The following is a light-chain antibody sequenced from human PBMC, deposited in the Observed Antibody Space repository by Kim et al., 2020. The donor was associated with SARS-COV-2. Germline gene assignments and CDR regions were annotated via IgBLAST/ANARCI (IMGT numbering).Light chain of an antibody. V-gene: IGKV1-27*01. CDR3: QKCDRAAWT. J-gene: IGKJ1*01. CDR2: AAS. Sequence: DIQMTQSPSSLSASVGDRATIACRASQDISNYLAWFQLKPGKAPKLLIYAASALQPGVPSRFSGNGSGTDFTLTLTSLQPEDVATYYWQKCDRAAWTFGQGTKVEIK. CDR1: QDISNY.